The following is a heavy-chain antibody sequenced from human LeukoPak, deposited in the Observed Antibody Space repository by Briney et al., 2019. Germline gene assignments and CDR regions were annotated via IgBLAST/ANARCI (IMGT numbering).Heavy chain of an antibody. V-gene: IGHV3-30-3*01. CDR3: ARPLHYDSSGYYLGY. J-gene: IGHJ4*02. CDR1: GFTFSSCA. Sequence: GRSLRLSCAASGFTFSSCAMHWVRQAPGKGLEWVAVISSDGNNKYYADSVKGRFTISRDNSKNSLYLQMNSLRAEDTAVYYCARPLHYDSSGYYLGYWGQGTLVTVSS. D-gene: IGHD3-22*01. CDR2: ISSDGNNK.